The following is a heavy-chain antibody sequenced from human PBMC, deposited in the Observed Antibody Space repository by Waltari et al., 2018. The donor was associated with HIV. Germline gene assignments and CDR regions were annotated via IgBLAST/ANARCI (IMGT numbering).Heavy chain of an antibody. CDR2: ISYDGSNK. Sequence: QVQLVESGGGVVQPGRSLRPSCAASGFTFSSYAMHWVRQAPGKGLEWVAGISYDGSNKYYADCVKGRFTNSRDNSKNTLYLQMNSLGAEDTAVYYCARDYPPSYYYYGMDVWGQGTTVTVSS. V-gene: IGHV3-30*17. CDR3: ARDYPPSYYYYGMDV. J-gene: IGHJ6*02. CDR1: GFTFSSYA.